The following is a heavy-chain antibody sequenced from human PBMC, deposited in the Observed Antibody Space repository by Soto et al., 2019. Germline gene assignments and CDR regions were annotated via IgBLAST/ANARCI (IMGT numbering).Heavy chain of an antibody. CDR1: GFTFSNAW. V-gene: IGHV4-59*01. J-gene: IGHJ3*02. CDR2: IFYSGTT. CDR3: ARGRGGTYDAFDI. D-gene: IGHD1-26*01. Sequence: GSLRLSCAASGFTFSNAWMSWIRQSPGEGLEWIGYIFYSGTTNYSPSLKSRVTMSLGTAKNRFSLNLTSVTAADTAVYYCARGRGGTYDAFDIWGQGTMVTVSS.